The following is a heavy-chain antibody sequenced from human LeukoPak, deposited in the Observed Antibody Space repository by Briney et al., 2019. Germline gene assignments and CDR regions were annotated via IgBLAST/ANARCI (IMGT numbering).Heavy chain of an antibody. CDR3: ARLGENGLLTGYFYP. Sequence: ASVKVSCKASGYTFNDYYMHWVRQAPGQGLEWMGRINPDSGGTDYAQKFQGRVTMTRDTSITTAYMDLDRLRSDDTAVYYCARLGENGLLTGYFYPWGQGTLVTVSS. CDR2: INPDSGGT. CDR1: GYTFNDYY. V-gene: IGHV1-2*02. D-gene: IGHD3-9*01. J-gene: IGHJ5*02.